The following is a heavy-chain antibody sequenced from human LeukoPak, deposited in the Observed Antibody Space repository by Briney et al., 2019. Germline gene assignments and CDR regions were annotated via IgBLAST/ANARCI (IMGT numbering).Heavy chain of an antibody. D-gene: IGHD1-26*01. Sequence: PGGSLRLSCAASGFTFSSYSMNWVRQAPGKGLEWVSSISSSSSYIYYADSVKGRFTISRDNAKNSLYLQMNSLRAEDTAVYYCARLGLIVGATSWFDPWGQGTLVTVSS. CDR2: ISSSSSYI. J-gene: IGHJ5*02. V-gene: IGHV3-21*01. CDR3: ARLGLIVGATSWFDP. CDR1: GFTFSSYS.